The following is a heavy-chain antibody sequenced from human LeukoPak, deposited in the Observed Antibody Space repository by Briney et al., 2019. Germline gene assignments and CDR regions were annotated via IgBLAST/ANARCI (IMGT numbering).Heavy chain of an antibody. CDR2: IIPIFGTA. D-gene: IGHD2-2*01. V-gene: IGHV1-69*05. CDR1: GGTFSSYA. J-gene: IGHJ3*02. CDR3: ASGGEIQYCSSTSCSLGAFDI. Sequence: SVKVSCKASGGTFSSYAISWVRQAPGQGLEWMGWIIPIFGTANYAQKFQGRVTITTDESTSTAYMELSSLRSEDTAVYYCASGGEIQYCSSTSCSLGAFDIWGQGTMVTVSS.